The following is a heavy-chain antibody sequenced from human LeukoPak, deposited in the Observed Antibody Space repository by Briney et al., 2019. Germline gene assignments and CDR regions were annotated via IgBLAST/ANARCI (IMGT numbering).Heavy chain of an antibody. CDR1: GFIFRDYA. D-gene: IGHD3/OR15-3a*01. V-gene: IGHV3-23*01. CDR3: AKEIGRLGAPLYDY. Sequence: GGSLRLSWVVSGFIFRDYAMSWVRQAPGEGLEWVAGISDNGGGPYYADSLKGRFTISRDNSKNILYLQMNSLRAEDTAVYYCAKEIGRLGAPLYDYWGRGTLVTASS. CDR2: ISDNGGGP. J-gene: IGHJ4*02.